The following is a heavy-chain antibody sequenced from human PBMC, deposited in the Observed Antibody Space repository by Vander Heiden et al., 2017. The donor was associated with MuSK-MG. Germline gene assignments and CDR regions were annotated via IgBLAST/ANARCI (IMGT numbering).Heavy chain of an antibody. CDR1: GYTFTSYY. CDR3: ARGVVVAATGQQPRSDFDY. V-gene: IGHV1-46*01. Sequence: QVQLVQSGAEVKKPGASVQVSCKASGYTFTSYYMHWVRQAPGQGLEWMGIINPSGGSTSYAQKFQGRVTMTRDTSTSTVYMELSSLRSEDTAVYYCARGVVVAATGQQPRSDFDYWGQGTLVTVSS. D-gene: IGHD2-15*01. CDR2: INPSGGST. J-gene: IGHJ4*02.